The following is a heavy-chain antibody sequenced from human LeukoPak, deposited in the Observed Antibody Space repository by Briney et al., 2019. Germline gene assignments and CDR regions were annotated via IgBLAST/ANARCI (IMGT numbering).Heavy chain of an antibody. Sequence: SETLSLTCNVSGGSISSNTYFWGWIRRPPGKGLEWIGSIRYSGSTYYNPSLKSRVTISVDTSKNQFSLNLSSLTAPDPAVYYCATSDTVSTYNWFDPWGQGTLVTVSS. D-gene: IGHD5/OR15-5a*01. V-gene: IGHV4-39*01. CDR2: IRYSGST. CDR1: GGSISSNTYF. J-gene: IGHJ5*02. CDR3: ATSDTVSTYNWFDP.